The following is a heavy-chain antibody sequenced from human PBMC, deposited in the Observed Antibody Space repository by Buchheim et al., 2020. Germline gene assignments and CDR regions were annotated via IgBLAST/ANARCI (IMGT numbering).Heavy chain of an antibody. J-gene: IGHJ4*02. Sequence: QVQLVQSGAEVKKPGASVKVSCKASGYTFTSYDINWVRQATGQGLEWMGWMNPNSGNTGYAQKFQGRAPMTRNTSISTAYMELSSLRSEETAVYYGAILEGYDSSGYLIPKDDYWGQGTL. CDR3: AILEGYDSSGYLIPKDDY. CDR1: GYTFTSYD. V-gene: IGHV1-8*01. CDR2: MNPNSGNT. D-gene: IGHD3-22*01.